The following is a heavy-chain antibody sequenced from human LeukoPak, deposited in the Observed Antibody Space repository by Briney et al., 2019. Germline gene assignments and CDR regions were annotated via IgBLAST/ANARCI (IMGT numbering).Heavy chain of an antibody. CDR2: VYSSGST. V-gene: IGHV4-59*01. CDR3: ARAGPSSGWYNFDY. D-gene: IGHD6-19*01. CDR1: SGSISGYY. J-gene: IGHJ4*02. Sequence: PSETLSITCAVSSGSISGYYWSWIRQPPGKGLEWIGCVYSSGSTNYNPSLKGRVTISIDTSKNQFSLRLNSVTAADTAVYYCARAGPSSGWYNFDYWGQGTLVTVSS.